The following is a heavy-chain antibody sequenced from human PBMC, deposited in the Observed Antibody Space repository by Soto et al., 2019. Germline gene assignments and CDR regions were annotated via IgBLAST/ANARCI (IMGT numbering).Heavy chain of an antibody. D-gene: IGHD3-22*01. Sequence: PSETLSLTCAVSGGSISSYYWSWIRQPPGKGLEWIGYIYYTGTTNYNPSLKSRVTISVDTSKNQFSLKLSSVTTADTAVYYCARGGVDYYDSSGYYFSPYYFDYSGQGTLVTVSS. V-gene: IGHV4-59*01. CDR1: GGSISSYY. CDR3: ARGGVDYYDSSGYYFSPYYFDY. J-gene: IGHJ4*02. CDR2: IYYTGTT.